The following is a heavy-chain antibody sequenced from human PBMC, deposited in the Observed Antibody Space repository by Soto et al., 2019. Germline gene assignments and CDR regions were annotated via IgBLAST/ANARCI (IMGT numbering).Heavy chain of an antibody. CDR3: AKDHSSGYYTAFDY. V-gene: IGHV3-23*01. Sequence: GGSLRLSCAASGFTFSSYAMSWVRQAPGKGLEWVSAISGSGGSTYYADSVKGRFTISRDNSKNTLYPQMNSLRAEDTAVYYCAKDHSSGYYTAFDYWGQGTLVTVSS. D-gene: IGHD3-22*01. J-gene: IGHJ4*02. CDR1: GFTFSSYA. CDR2: ISGSGGST.